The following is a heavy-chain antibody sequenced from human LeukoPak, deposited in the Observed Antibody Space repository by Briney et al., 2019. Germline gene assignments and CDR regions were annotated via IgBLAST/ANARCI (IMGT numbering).Heavy chain of an antibody. J-gene: IGHJ4*02. CDR3: ARARSMLRLRSSFDF. D-gene: IGHD2-21*02. V-gene: IGHV3-23*01. CDR2: ISGGASNT. CDR1: GFTFSSYA. Sequence: GGSLRLSCAASGFTFSSYAMSWVRQAPGKGLEWISSISGGASNTYYVDSVKGRSTISRDSSNNTLLLQMTSLRVEDTAIYFCARARSMLRLRSSFDFWGQGALVTVSS.